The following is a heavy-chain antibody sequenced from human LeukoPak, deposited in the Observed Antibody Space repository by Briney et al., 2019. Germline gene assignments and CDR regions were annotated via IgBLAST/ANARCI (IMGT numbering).Heavy chain of an antibody. CDR3: ARRSHYSGWYV. CDR1: GGSISSYY. V-gene: IGHV4-59*12. J-gene: IGHJ1*01. CDR2: IDYRGNT. D-gene: IGHD6-19*01. Sequence: SETLSLTCTVSGGSISSYYYSWIRQPPGKGLEWIGYIDYRGNTQYNPSLQSRVTLSVDTSKNQFSLKLSSVTAADTAVYFCARRSHYSGWYVWGQGTLVTVSS.